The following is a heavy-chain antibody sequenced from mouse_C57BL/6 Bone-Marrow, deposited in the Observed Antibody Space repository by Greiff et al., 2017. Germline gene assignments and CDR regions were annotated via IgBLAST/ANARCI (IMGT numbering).Heavy chain of an antibody. CDR3: ARHYGSSYFYAMDY. D-gene: IGHD1-1*01. J-gene: IGHJ4*01. CDR1: GFTFSDYY. CDR2: INYDGSST. V-gene: IGHV5-16*01. Sequence: EVKLMESEGGLVQPGSSMKLSCTASGFTFSDYYMAWVRQVPEKGLEWVANINYDGSSTYYLDSLKSRFIISRDNATNILYLQMSSLKSEDTATYYCARHYGSSYFYAMDYWGQGTSVTVSS.